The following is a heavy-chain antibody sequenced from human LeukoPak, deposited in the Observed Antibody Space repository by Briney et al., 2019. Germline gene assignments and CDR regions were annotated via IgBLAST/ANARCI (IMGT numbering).Heavy chain of an antibody. V-gene: IGHV3-9*01. CDR1: GFTFDDYA. CDR2: ISWNSGSI. CDR3: AKARSGSYYRGAFDY. D-gene: IGHD1-26*01. J-gene: IGHJ4*02. Sequence: GRSLRLSCAASGFTFDDYAMHWVRQAPGKGLEWVSGISWNSGSIGYADSVKGRFTISRDNAKNSLYLQMNSLRAEDTALYYCAKARSGSYYRGAFDYWGQGTLVTVSS.